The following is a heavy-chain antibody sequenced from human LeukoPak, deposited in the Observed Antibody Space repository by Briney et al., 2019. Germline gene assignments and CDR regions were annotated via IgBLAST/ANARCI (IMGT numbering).Heavy chain of an antibody. Sequence: GGSLRLSCAASGFTFSNYAMSWVRQAPGNGLEWVLGISGSGAGTYYEDSVKGRFTISRDNSRKGLYLQMNSLTVEDTALYFCAKHRGGWTYYHYGMDVWGQGTTVTVSS. CDR1: GFTFSNYA. V-gene: IGHV3-23*01. D-gene: IGHD6-19*01. CDR3: AKHRGGWTYYHYGMDV. CDR2: ISGSGAGT. J-gene: IGHJ6*02.